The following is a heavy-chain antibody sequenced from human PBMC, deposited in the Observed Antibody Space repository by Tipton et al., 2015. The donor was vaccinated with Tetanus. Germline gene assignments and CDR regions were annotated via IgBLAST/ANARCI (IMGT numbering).Heavy chain of an antibody. CDR3: ARANYDFSMKGPFDS. CDR1: GDSLRTDDRN. Sequence: LRLSCTVSGDSLRTDDRNWSWIRQPPGKGLEWLAYISSSGSTNSGYFLKSRITISRDTSKNQYSLSLSSVTAADTAVYFCARANYDFSMKGPFDSWGQGILVVVSA. V-gene: IGHV4-61*08. J-gene: IGHJ4*02. D-gene: IGHD3-3*01. CDR2: ISSSGST.